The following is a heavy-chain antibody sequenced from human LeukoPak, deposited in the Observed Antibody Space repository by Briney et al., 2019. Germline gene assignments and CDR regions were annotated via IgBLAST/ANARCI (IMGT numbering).Heavy chain of an antibody. CDR2: INPNSGGT. CDR3: ARGYQSRVDGNAFDI. Sequence: ASVKVSCKASGYTFTGYYMHWVRQAPGQGLEWMGLINPNSGGTNYAQKFQGWVTMTRDTSISTAYMELSRLRSDDTAVYYCARGYQSRVDGNAFDIWGQGTMVTVSS. V-gene: IGHV1-2*04. J-gene: IGHJ3*02. D-gene: IGHD2-2*01. CDR1: GYTFTGYY.